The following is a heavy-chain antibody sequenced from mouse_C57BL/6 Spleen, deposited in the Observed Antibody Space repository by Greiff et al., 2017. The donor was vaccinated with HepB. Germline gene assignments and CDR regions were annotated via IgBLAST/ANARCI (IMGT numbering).Heavy chain of an antibody. CDR1: GYTFTSYW. CDR3: ARNRHDSLFAY. D-gene: IGHD3-2*01. J-gene: IGHJ3*01. V-gene: IGHV1-61*01. Sequence: QVQLQQPGAELVRPGSSVKLSCKASGYTFTSYWMDWVKQRPGQGLEWIGNIYPSDSETHYNQKFKDKATLTVDKSSSTAYMQLSSLTSEDSAVYYCARNRHDSLFAYWGQGTLVTVSA. CDR2: IYPSDSET.